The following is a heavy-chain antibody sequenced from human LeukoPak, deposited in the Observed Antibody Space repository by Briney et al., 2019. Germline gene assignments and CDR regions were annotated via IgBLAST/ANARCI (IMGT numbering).Heavy chain of an antibody. J-gene: IGHJ6*03. V-gene: IGHV1-2*02. D-gene: IGHD3-22*01. Sequence: ASVKVSCKASGYTSTGYYMHWVRQAPGQGLEWMGWINPNSGGTNYAQKFQGRVTMTRDTSISTAYMELSRLRSDDTAVYYCARSYYDSSGYYWGAWDYYYYYMDVWGKGTTVSVSS. CDR3: ARSYYDSSGYYWGAWDYYYYYMDV. CDR2: INPNSGGT. CDR1: GYTSTGYY.